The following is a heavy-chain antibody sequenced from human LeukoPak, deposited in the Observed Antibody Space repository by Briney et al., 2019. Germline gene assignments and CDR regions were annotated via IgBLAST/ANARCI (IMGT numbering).Heavy chain of an antibody. J-gene: IGHJ4*02. V-gene: IGHV1-18*04. D-gene: IGHD2-2*01. Sequence: GASVKVSCKASGYTFTSYYMHWLRQAPGQGLEWMGWISAYNGNTNYAQKLQGRVTMTTDTSTSTAYMELRSLRSDDTAVYYCARDQSSTSSIDYWGQGTLVTVSS. CDR2: ISAYNGNT. CDR1: GYTFTSYY. CDR3: ARDQSSTSSIDY.